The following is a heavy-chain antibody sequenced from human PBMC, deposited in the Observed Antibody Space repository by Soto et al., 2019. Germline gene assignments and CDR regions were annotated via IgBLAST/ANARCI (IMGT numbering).Heavy chain of an antibody. J-gene: IGHJ6*02. CDR1: GFTFSSYW. D-gene: IGHD3-22*01. CDR3: ARDSGWGSSGYYYSYYYGMDV. Sequence: EVQLVESGGGLVQPGGSLRLSCAASGFTFSSYWMSWVRQAPGKGLEWVANIKQDGSEKYYVDSVKGRFTISRDNAKNSLYLQMNSLRAEDTAVYYCARDSGWGSSGYYYSYYYGMDVWGQGTTVTVSS. V-gene: IGHV3-7*01. CDR2: IKQDGSEK.